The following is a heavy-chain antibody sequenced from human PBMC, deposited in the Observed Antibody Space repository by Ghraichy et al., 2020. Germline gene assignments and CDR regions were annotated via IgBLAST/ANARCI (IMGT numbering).Heavy chain of an antibody. V-gene: IGHV4-39*01. CDR3: ARYPLGGYVWGSYRHSYFDY. Sequence: SETLSLTCTVSGVSISSSSYYWGWIRQPPGKGLEWIGSIYYSGSTYYNPSLKSRVTISVDTSKNQFSLKLSSVTAADTAVYYCARYPLGGYVWGSYRHSYFDYWGQGTLVTVSS. J-gene: IGHJ4*02. CDR2: IYYSGST. D-gene: IGHD3-16*02. CDR1: GVSISSSSYY.